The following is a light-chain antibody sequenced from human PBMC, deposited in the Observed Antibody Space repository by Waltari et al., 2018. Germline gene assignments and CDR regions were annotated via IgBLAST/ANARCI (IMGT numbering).Light chain of an antibody. V-gene: IGLV2-23*01. CDR1: SSDVGTYNL. CDR2: EGS. Sequence: QSALTQPASVSGSPGQSITISCTGTSSDVGTYNLVSWYQQHPGKAPKLMIYEGSKRPSGVSNRFSGSKSGHTAFLTISGLQAEDEADYSCCSYAGSSTWVFGGRTKLTVL. J-gene: IGLJ3*02. CDR3: CSYAGSSTWV.